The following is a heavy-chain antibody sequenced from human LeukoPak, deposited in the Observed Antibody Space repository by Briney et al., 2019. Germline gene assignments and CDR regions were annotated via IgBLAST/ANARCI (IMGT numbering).Heavy chain of an antibody. D-gene: IGHD6-19*01. V-gene: IGHV3-30-3*01. CDR2: ISYDGSNK. CDR1: GFTFSFYA. CDR3: ARDSTSGSIGPPGY. J-gene: IGHJ4*02. Sequence: GGSLRLSCAASGFTFSFYAMHWVRQAPGKGLEWVAVISYDGSNKYYADSVKGRFTISRDNSKNTLYLQMNSLRAEDTAVYYCARDSTSGSIGPPGYWGQGTLVTVSS.